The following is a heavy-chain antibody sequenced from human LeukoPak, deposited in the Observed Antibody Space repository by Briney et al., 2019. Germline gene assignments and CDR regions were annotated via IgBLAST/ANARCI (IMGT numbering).Heavy chain of an antibody. D-gene: IGHD2-15*01. CDR2: ISSSSSYI. Sequence: PGGSLRLSYGASGFTFSSYSMNWVRQAPGRGLEWISSISSSSSYIYYADSVKGRFTISRDNAKNSLYQQMSSLRAEDTAVYYCARDHCSGGSCYNTYWGQGTLVTVSS. J-gene: IGHJ4*02. CDR3: ARDHCSGGSCYNTY. V-gene: IGHV3-21*01. CDR1: GFTFSSYS.